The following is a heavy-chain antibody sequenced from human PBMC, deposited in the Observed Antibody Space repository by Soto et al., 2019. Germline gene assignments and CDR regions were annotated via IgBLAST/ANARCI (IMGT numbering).Heavy chain of an antibody. CDR3: ARVRRTDYYDSSGYPNLDY. J-gene: IGHJ4*02. CDR1: GRSISRGSYY. D-gene: IGHD3-22*01. CDR2: IYYSGST. V-gene: IGHV4-31*03. Sequence: SETLSLTGTVSGRSISRGSYYWSGIRQHPGKGLEWSGYIYYSGSTYYNPSLKSRVTISVNTSKNQFSLKLSSVTAAHTAVYYCARVRRTDYYDSSGYPNLDYWGQGTLVTVSS.